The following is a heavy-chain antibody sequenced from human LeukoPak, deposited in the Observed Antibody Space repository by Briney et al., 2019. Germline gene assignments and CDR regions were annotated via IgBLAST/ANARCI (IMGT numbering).Heavy chain of an antibody. CDR2: IIPILGIA. Sequence: ASVKVSCKASGGTFSSYAISRVRQAPGQGLEWVGRIIPILGIANYAQKFQGRVTITTDTSTSTAYMELRSLRSDDTAVYYCARGGPPRYCSSTSCQNWFDPWGQGTLVTVSS. V-gene: IGHV1-69*04. CDR1: GGTFSSYA. CDR3: ARGGPPRYCSSTSCQNWFDP. J-gene: IGHJ5*02. D-gene: IGHD2-2*01.